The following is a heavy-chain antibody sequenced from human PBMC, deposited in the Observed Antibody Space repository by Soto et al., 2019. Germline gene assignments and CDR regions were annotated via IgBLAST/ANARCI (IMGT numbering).Heavy chain of an antibody. J-gene: IGHJ4*02. CDR3: AKDPCPGCIAAAGIFDY. Sequence: EVQLLESGGGLVQPGGSLRLSCAASGFTFSSYAMSWVRQAPGKGLEWVAGISGSGGSTYYADSVKGRFSISRDNSKNTLYLKMNSLRAEDTAVYSCAKDPCPGCIAAAGIFDYWGQGTLVTVSS. CDR1: GFTFSSYA. V-gene: IGHV3-23*01. D-gene: IGHD6-13*01. CDR2: ISGSGGST.